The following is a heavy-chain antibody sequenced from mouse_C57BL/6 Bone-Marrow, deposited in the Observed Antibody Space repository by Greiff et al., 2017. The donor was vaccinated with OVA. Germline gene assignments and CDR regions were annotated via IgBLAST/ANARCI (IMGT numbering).Heavy chain of an antibody. CDR2: ISNLAYSI. CDR1: GFTFSDYG. J-gene: IGHJ4*01. D-gene: IGHD3-2*02. V-gene: IGHV5-15*01. Sequence: EVKLMESGGGLVQPGGSLKLSCAASGFTFSDYGMAWVRQAPRKGPEWVAFISNLAYSIYYADTVTGRFTISRENAKNTLYLEMSSLRSEDTAMYYCARRAAQPYYAMDYWGQGTSVTVSS. CDR3: ARRAAQPYYAMDY.